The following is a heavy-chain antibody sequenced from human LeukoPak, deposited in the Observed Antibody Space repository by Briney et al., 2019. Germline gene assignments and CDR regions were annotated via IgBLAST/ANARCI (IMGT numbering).Heavy chain of an antibody. CDR2: IYYSGST. D-gene: IGHD4-11*01. J-gene: IGHJ3*02. V-gene: IGHV4-59*01. Sequence: SETLSLTCTVSGGSISSYYWSWIRQPPGKGLEGIGYIYYSGSTNYNPSLKSRVTISVDTSKNQFSPKLSSVTAADTAVYYCATVSQYAFDIWGQGTMVTVSS. CDR3: ATVSQYAFDI. CDR1: GGSISSYY.